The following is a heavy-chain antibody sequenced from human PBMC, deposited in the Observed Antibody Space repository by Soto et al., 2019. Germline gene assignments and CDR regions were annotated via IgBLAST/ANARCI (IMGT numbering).Heavy chain of an antibody. D-gene: IGHD2-8*02. J-gene: IGHJ4*02. CDR3: ARGDYGTGAYPFPNFDY. V-gene: IGHV1-2*02. CDR2: INPDSGAT. Sequence: HEHLVQSGAEVKRPGASLKVSCKASGYSFTGYYIHWVRQAPGQGLEWMGWINPDSGATNYAQNFQGRVTLTSDTSISTASMDLTCLTSDDTAVYYCARGDYGTGAYPFPNFDYWGQGTLVIVSS. CDR1: GYSFTGYY.